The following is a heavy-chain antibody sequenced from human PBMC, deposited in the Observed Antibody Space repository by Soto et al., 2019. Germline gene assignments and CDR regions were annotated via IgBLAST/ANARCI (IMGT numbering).Heavy chain of an antibody. Sequence: EVQLVQSGAEVKKPGESLRISCKGSGYSFTSYWISWVRQMPGKGLEWMGRIDPSDSYTNYSPSFQGHVTISADKSISTAYLQWSSLKASDTAMYYCARLGYCSGGSCYSGSWYFDLWGRGTLVTVSS. V-gene: IGHV5-10-1*01. D-gene: IGHD2-15*01. J-gene: IGHJ2*01. CDR2: IDPSDSYT. CDR1: GYSFTSYW. CDR3: ARLGYCSGGSCYSGSWYFDL.